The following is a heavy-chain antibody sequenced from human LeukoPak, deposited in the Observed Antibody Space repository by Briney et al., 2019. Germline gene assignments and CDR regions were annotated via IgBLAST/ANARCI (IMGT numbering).Heavy chain of an antibody. Sequence: PSETLSLTCTVSGGSMSIHYWSWIRQPPGKGPEWIGYISYIGSTNYNPSLKSRVAISVDTSKNQFSLKLSSVTAADAAVYFCARDPTTVTKGLDIWGQGTMVTVSA. J-gene: IGHJ3*02. CDR3: ARDPTTVTKGLDI. D-gene: IGHD4-17*01. CDR1: GGSMSIHY. CDR2: ISYIGST. V-gene: IGHV4-59*11.